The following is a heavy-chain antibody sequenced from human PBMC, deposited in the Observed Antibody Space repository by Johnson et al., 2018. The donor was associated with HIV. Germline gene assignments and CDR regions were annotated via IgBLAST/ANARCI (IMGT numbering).Heavy chain of an antibody. CDR1: GFTFSNYA. CDR2: ISYDGSNK. D-gene: IGHD6-13*01. Sequence: QVQLVESGGGVVQPGRSLRLSCAASGFTFSNYAMHWVRQAPGKGLEWVAVISYDGSNKYCADSVRGRFTISRDNSKNTLYLQMNSLRAEDTAVYYCAKDGAAAGTVGADAFDIWGQGTMVTVSS. J-gene: IGHJ3*02. CDR3: AKDGAAAGTVGADAFDI. V-gene: IGHV3-30*04.